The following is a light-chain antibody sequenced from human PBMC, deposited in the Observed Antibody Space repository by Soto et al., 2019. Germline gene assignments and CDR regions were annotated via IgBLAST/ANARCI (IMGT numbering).Light chain of an antibody. CDR3: QKYGSFQWT. Sequence: EIVLTQSPGTLPLSPGERATLSCRASQSVSSSYLACYQQKLGQAPRLLIYSASSRATGIPARFSGSGSGTDFTLTVGRLESEGFAVDYWQKYGSFQWTCGQGTMVVIK. V-gene: IGKV3-20*01. J-gene: IGKJ1*01. CDR2: SAS. CDR1: QSVSSSY.